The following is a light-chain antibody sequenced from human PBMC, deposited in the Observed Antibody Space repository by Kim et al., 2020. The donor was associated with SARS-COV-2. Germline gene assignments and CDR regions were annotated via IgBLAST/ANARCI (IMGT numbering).Light chain of an antibody. CDR3: QVWDSSSDHVV. Sequence: APGKTARITWGGNNIGSKSGHWYQQKPGQAPVLVIYYDSDRPSGIPERFSGSNSGNTATLTISRVEAGDEADYYCQVWDSSSDHVVFGGGTQLTVL. CDR2: YDS. CDR1: NIGSKS. J-gene: IGLJ2*01. V-gene: IGLV3-21*04.